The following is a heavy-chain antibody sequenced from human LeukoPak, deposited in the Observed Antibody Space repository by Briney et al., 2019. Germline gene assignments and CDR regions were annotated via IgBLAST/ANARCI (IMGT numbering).Heavy chain of an antibody. V-gene: IGHV1-46*01. CDR2: INPSGGST. J-gene: IGHJ4*02. CDR3: ARESGRIVAGGQDFDY. Sequence: ASVKVSCKASGYTFTSYYAHWVRQAPGQGLEWMGIINPSGGSTSYAQKFQGRVTMTRGTSTSTLYMELSSLTSEDTAVYYCARESGRIVAGGQDFDYWGQGTLVTVSS. D-gene: IGHD6-13*01. CDR1: GYTFTSYY.